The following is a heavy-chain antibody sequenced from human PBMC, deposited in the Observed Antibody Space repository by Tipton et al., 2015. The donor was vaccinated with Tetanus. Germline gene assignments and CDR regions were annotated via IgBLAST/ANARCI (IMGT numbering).Heavy chain of an antibody. CDR2: VDYSGAST. CDR3: AKDRALSGYLFCYGMDA. V-gene: IGHV3-23*01. D-gene: IGHD5-12*01. CDR1: GFTFSNYG. Sequence: SLRLSCAGSGFTFSNYGMSWVRQAPGKGLEWVSDVDYSGASTFYADSVKGRFTISRDNSNNTLWLQMHSLRPDDTAVYYCAKDRALSGYLFCYGMDAWGQGTTVIVSS. J-gene: IGHJ6*02.